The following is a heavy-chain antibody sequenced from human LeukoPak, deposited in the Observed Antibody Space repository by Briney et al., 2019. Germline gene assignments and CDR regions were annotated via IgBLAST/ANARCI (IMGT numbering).Heavy chain of an antibody. J-gene: IGHJ4*02. V-gene: IGHV4-4*07. CDR2: IFTTGGA. Sequence: SETLSLTCTVSSRSSGTYYSSWIRQPAGKGLEWIGRIFTTGGANYNPSLKSRVTMSLDTSKNLFSRKLNSVTAADTAVYYCVRDGPSWGLLWGKGALVSVSS. D-gene: IGHD7-27*01. CDR1: SRSSGTYY. CDR3: VRDGPSWGLL.